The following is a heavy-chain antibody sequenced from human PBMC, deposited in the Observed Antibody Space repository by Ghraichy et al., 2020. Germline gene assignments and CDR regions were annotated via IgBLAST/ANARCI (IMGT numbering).Heavy chain of an antibody. CDR3: ARELPWDFDA. CDR2: VKKDGGEA. Sequence: GASLRLSCAASGFIFSGYWMAWVRQAPGKGLEWVANVKKDGGEAYYVDSVKGRFTISRDNAKNSLYLQMNNLRVDDSAVYYCARELPWDFDAWGQGTLVTVSS. CDR1: GFIFSGYW. J-gene: IGHJ4*02. V-gene: IGHV3-7*01.